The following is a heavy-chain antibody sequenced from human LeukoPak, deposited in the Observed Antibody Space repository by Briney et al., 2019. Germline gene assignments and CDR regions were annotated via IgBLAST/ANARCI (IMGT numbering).Heavy chain of an antibody. Sequence: SKTLSLTCTVSGGSVSTGGSFWNWSRQPPAKRLEWTGNIYHSRSTNYIPSLKSRVTISVDTSKNQFSVKLSSVTAADTAVYYCARDPQYGSSSDAFDIWGQGTMVTVCS. CDR3: ARDPQYGSSSDAFDI. J-gene: IGHJ3*02. CDR1: GGSVSTGGSF. D-gene: IGHD6-13*01. CDR2: IYHSRST. V-gene: IGHV4-61*08.